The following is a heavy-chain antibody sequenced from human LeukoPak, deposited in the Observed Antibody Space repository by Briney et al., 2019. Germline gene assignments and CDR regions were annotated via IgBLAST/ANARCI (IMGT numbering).Heavy chain of an antibody. CDR3: ARTKVVITTPYYFDY. V-gene: IGHV1-69*13. D-gene: IGHD3-22*01. CDR1: GGTFSSYA. CDR2: IIPIFGTA. Sequence: ASVKVSCKASGGTFSSYAISWVRQAPGQGLEWMGGIIPIFGTANYAQKFQGRVTITADESTSTAYMELSSLRSEDTAVYYCARTKVVITTPYYFDYWGQGILVTVSS. J-gene: IGHJ4*02.